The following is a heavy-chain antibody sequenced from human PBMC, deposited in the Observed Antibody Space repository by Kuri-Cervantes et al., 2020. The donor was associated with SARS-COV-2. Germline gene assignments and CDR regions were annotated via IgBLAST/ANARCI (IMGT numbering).Heavy chain of an antibody. J-gene: IGHJ4*02. CDR1: GGSFSGYY. V-gene: IGHV3-23*01. CDR2: ISGSGGST. D-gene: IGHD3-10*01. CDR3: ARSNTMVRGAEPDY. Sequence: GGSLRLSCAVYGGSFSGYYWSWIRQPPGKGLEWVSAISGSGGSTYYADSVKGRFTISRDNSKNTLYLQMNSLRAEDTAVYYCARSNTMVRGAEPDYWGQGTLVTVSS.